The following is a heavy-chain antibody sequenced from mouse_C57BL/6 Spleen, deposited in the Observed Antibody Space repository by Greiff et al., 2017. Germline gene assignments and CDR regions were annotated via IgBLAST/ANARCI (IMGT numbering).Heavy chain of an antibody. CDR1: GYTFTSYW. CDR3: AKGYYGPYAMDY. Sequence: QVQLKQSGAELVRPGTSVKLSCKASGYTFTSYWMHWVKQRPGQGLEWIGVIDPSDSYTNYNQKFKGKATLTVDTSSSTAYMQLSSLTSEDSAVYYCAKGYYGPYAMDYWGQGTSVTVSS. D-gene: IGHD1-2*01. V-gene: IGHV1-59*01. J-gene: IGHJ4*01. CDR2: IDPSDSYT.